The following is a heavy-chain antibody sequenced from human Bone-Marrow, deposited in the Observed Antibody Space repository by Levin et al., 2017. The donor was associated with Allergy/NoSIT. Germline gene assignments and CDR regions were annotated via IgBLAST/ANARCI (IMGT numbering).Heavy chain of an antibody. Sequence: SCAASGFTFSSFGMHWVRQAQGKGLEWVAVISSDGSVQYYEDSMMGRFTASRDNSESTLYLQMNSLRVEDTGVYYCVKDRGDFRPSPDWGQGTLVTVSS. J-gene: IGHJ4*02. CDR3: VKDRGDFRPSPD. CDR2: ISSDGSVQ. D-gene: IGHD3-10*01. CDR1: GFTFSSFG. V-gene: IGHV3-30*18.